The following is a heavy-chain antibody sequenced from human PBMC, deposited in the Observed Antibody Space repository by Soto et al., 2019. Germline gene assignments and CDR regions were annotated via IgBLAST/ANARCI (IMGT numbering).Heavy chain of an antibody. V-gene: IGHV4-34*01. Sequence: QVQLQQWGAGLLKPSETLSLTCAVYGDSFNNYFWTWIRQSPGKGLEWIGEINHSGSANYNPSLGSRVTISVVKSKKQFSLTLTSVTAAATAVYYCARVSRGYYDSWGQGTLVTVSS. CDR1: GDSFNNYF. J-gene: IGHJ4*02. CDR3: ARVSRGYYDS. CDR2: INHSGSA.